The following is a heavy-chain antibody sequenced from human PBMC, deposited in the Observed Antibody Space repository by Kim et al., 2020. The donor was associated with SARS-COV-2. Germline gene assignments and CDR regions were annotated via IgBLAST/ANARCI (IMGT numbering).Heavy chain of an antibody. CDR2: INHSGST. CDR3: ARGRGIAAAGILLYYYYYGMDV. CDR1: GGSFSGYY. D-gene: IGHD6-13*01. V-gene: IGHV4-34*01. Sequence: SETLSLTCAVYGGSFSGYYWSWIRQPPGKGLEWIGEINHSGSTNYNPSLKSRVTISVDTSKNQFSPKLSSVTAADTAVYYCARGRGIAAAGILLYYYYYGMDVWGQGTTVTVSS. J-gene: IGHJ6*02.